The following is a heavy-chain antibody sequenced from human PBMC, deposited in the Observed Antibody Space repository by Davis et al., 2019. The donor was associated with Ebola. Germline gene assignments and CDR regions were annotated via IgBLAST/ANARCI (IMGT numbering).Heavy chain of an antibody. J-gene: IGHJ5*02. CDR3: ARMLGYCSGGSCYTSGWFDP. D-gene: IGHD2-15*01. Sequence: ASVKVSCKASGYTFSNYGFSWVRQAPGQGLEWMGWINPHNGNTNYAQNVQGRVTMTTDTSTSTAYMEVGSLRSDDTAVYYCARMLGYCSGGSCYTSGWFDPWGQGTLVTVSS. CDR2: INPHNGNT. CDR1: GYTFSNYG. V-gene: IGHV1-18*04.